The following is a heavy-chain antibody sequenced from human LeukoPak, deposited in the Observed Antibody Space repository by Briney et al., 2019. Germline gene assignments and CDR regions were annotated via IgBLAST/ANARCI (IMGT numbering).Heavy chain of an antibody. CDR3: ARDLSTVTTDFWFFAL. CDR1: GGSISSYY. V-gene: IGHV4-59*12. CDR2: IYYSGST. J-gene: IGHJ2*01. D-gene: IGHD4-17*01. Sequence: SETVSLTCTVSGGSISSYYWSWIRQPPGKGLEWIGYIYYSGSTNYNPSLKSRVTISVDTSKNQFSLKLTSVTAADTAVYYCARDLSTVTTDFWFFALWGRGTLVTVSS.